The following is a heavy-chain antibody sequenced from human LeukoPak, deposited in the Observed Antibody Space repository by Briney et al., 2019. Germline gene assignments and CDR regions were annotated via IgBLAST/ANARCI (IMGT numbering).Heavy chain of an antibody. CDR1: GFTFSSYG. D-gene: IGHD3-10*01. Sequence: HAGGSLRLSCAASGFTFSSYGMQWVRQAPGKGLEWVAFIRYDGGNRYYADSVKGRFTISRDNSKNTLYLQMDSLRAEDTAVYYCAKDLATYYYGSGSFPDVWGKGTTVTISS. J-gene: IGHJ6*04. V-gene: IGHV3-30*02. CDR3: AKDLATYYYGSGSFPDV. CDR2: IRYDGGNR.